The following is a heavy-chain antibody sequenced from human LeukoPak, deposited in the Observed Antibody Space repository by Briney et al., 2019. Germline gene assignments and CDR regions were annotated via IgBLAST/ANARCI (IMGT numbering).Heavy chain of an antibody. V-gene: IGHV4-59*01. D-gene: IGHD6-19*01. CDR3: ARATYSSGWGTSDY. Sequence: SETLSLTCTVSGGSISSYYWSWIRQPPGKGLESIGYIYYSGSTNYNPSLKSRVTISVDTSKNQFSLKLSSVTAADTAVYYCARATYSSGWGTSDYWGQGTLVTVSS. J-gene: IGHJ4*02. CDR1: GGSISSYY. CDR2: IYYSGST.